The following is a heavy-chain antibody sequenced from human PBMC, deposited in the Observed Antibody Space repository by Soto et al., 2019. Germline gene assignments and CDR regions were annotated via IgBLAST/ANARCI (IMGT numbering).Heavy chain of an antibody. D-gene: IGHD3-22*01. CDR1: GFSFINYA. CDR2: ISGSGDST. J-gene: IGHJ4*02. Sequence: EVQLLESGGGLVQPGGSLRLSCAASGFSFINYAMTWVRLAPGKGLEWVSAISGSGDSTYYADSVKGRFTISRDNSKNTLYLQMNSLRAEDTAIYYCAKKGDYYDTSNHYFSFDYWGQGTLVTVSS. CDR3: AKKGDYYDTSNHYFSFDY. V-gene: IGHV3-23*01.